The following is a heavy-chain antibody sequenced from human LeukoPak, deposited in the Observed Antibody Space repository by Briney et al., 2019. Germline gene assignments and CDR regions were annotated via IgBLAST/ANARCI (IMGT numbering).Heavy chain of an antibody. CDR3: ARTSHDYVWGSYRYTWIDY. D-gene: IGHD3-16*02. Sequence: ASVKVSCKASGYTFTSYGISWVLQAPGQGLEWMGWISAYNGNTNYAQKLQGRVTMTTDTSTSTAYMELRSLRSDDTAVYYCARTSHDYVWGSYRYTWIDYWGQGTLVTVSS. CDR2: ISAYNGNT. CDR1: GYTFTSYG. V-gene: IGHV1-18*01. J-gene: IGHJ4*02.